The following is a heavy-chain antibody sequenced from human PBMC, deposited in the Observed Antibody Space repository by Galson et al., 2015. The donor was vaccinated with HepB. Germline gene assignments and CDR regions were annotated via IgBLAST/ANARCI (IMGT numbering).Heavy chain of an antibody. V-gene: IGHV3-53*01. CDR1: GFTVSNNN. CDR3: TAVVIEVSRRFDP. J-gene: IGHJ5*02. CDR2: IYSDGDT. Sequence: SLRLSCAASGFTVSNNNMNWVRQAPGKGLEWVSVIYSDGDTYYADSVKGRFTISRDDSRNTLYLQMNSLKSEDTATYYCTAVVIEVSRRFDPWGQGTLVTVSS. D-gene: IGHD3-22*01.